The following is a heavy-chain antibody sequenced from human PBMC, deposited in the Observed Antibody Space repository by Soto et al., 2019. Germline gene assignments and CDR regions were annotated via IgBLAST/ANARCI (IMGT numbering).Heavy chain of an antibody. Sequence: PGGSLTPSCAVSGLTFSSHTMHWVRPPAGKELDYVCTISDDSDDRVYVESVKGRMTIARDDSNNTLYLQMSGLRPEKTAVYYCVKFRSGLESVFESWGQGTLVTVSS. CDR3: VKFRSGLESVFES. CDR2: ISDDSDDR. V-gene: IGHV3-64D*06. D-gene: IGHD3-3*01. J-gene: IGHJ4*02. CDR1: GLTFSSHT.